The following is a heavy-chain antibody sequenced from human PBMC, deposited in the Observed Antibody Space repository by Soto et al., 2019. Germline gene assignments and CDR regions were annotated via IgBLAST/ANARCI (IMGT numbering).Heavy chain of an antibody. J-gene: IGHJ4*02. Sequence: GASVKVSCKASGYTFTSYYMQWVRQAPGQGLEWKGIIYPGGGSTRYAQTFPDRVTMNTDTSTSTVNLEMSSLRSEDTAVYYCGRVVAGDLYVMQAFKYWAEAILVTVS. D-gene: IGHD2-21*02. CDR3: GRVVAGDLYVMQAFKY. CDR1: GYTFTSYY. V-gene: IGHV1-46*01. CDR2: IYPGGGST.